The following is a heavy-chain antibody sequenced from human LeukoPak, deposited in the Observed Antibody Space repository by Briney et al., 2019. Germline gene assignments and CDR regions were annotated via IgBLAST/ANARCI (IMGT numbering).Heavy chain of an antibody. CDR2: IYYSGST. J-gene: IGHJ4*02. CDR1: GGSISSYY. V-gene: IGHV4-59*12. D-gene: IGHD5-18*01. Sequence: SETLSLTCTVSGGSISSYYWSWIRQPPGKGLEWIGYIYYSGSTNYNPSLKSRVTISVDTSKNQFSLKLSSVTAADTAVYYRARYIYSYGSLGFDYWGQGTLVTVSS. CDR3: ARYIYSYGSLGFDY.